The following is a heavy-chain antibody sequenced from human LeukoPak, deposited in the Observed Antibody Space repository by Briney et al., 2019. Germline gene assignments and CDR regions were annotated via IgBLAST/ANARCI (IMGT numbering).Heavy chain of an antibody. CDR1: GFTVSTNY. CDR2: LYSGGST. J-gene: IGHJ5*02. D-gene: IGHD5-12*01. Sequence: GGSLRLSCAASGFTVSTNYMSWVRQAPGKGLEWVSVLYSGGSTYYADSVKGRFTISRDKSKNTLYLQVNSLRAEDTAVYYCARVGGDDLNGWFDPWGQGTLVTVSP. V-gene: IGHV3-66*01. CDR3: ARVGGDDLNGWFDP.